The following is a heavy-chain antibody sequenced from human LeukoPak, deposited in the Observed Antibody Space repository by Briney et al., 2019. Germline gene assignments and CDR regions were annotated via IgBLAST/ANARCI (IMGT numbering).Heavy chain of an antibody. CDR2: IYTSGST. J-gene: IGHJ4*02. D-gene: IGHD6-19*01. V-gene: IGHV4-4*07. Sequence: SETLSLTCTVSGGSISSYYWSWIRQPAGKGLEWIGRIYTSGSTNYNPSLKSRVTMSVDTSKNQFSLKLSSVTAADTAVYYCARARRCSSGWYQRGYYFDYWGQGTLVTVSS. CDR3: ARARRCSSGWYQRGYYFDY. CDR1: GGSISSYY.